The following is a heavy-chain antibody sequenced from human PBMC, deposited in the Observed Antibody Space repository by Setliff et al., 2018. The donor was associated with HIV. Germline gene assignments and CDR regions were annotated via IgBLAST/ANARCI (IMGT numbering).Heavy chain of an antibody. Sequence: FTDIGGSFTDYYWIWIRQPPGKGLEWIGEINHSGSTHYNPSLKSRFTITVDTSKNQFSLKVNSVTAEDTAVYYCARVVGVAPYYYMDVWGKGTTVTVS. V-gene: IGHV4-34*01. D-gene: IGHD2-15*01. CDR2: INHSGST. J-gene: IGHJ6*03. CDR3: ARVVGVAPYYYMDV. CDR1: GGSFTDYY.